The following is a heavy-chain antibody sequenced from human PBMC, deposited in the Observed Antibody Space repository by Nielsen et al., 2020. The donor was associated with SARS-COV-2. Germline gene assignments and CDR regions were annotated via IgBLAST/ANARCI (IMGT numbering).Heavy chain of an antibody. Sequence: SETLSLTCAVYGGSFSGYYWSWIRQPPGKGLEWIGEINHSGSTNYNPSLKSRVTISVDTSKNQFSLKLSSVTAADTAVYYCARATTTVTSRGGYYFDYWDQGTLVTVSS. D-gene: IGHD4-17*01. CDR2: INHSGST. CDR3: ARATTTVTSRGGYYFDY. V-gene: IGHV4-34*01. CDR1: GGSFSGYY. J-gene: IGHJ4*02.